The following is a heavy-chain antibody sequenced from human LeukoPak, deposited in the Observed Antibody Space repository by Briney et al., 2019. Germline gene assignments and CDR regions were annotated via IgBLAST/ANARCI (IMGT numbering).Heavy chain of an antibody. J-gene: IGHJ4*02. V-gene: IGHV3-11*04. D-gene: IGHD3-10*01. CDR2: ISSSGSTI. CDR1: GFTFSDYF. CDR3: ARGINYYGSGSPSHYFDY. Sequence: GGSLRLSCAASGFTFSDYFMSWIRQAPGKGLEWVSYISSSGSTIYYADSVKGRFTISRDNAKNSLYLQMNSLRAEDTAVYYCARGINYYGSGSPSHYFDYWGQGTLVTVSS.